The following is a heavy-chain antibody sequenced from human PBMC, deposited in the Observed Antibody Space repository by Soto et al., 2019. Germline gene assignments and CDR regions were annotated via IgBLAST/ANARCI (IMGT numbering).Heavy chain of an antibody. V-gene: IGHV6-1*01. D-gene: IGHD4-4*01. CDR3: ARGWQDSNSQTTFYYYYYMDV. J-gene: IGHJ6*03. CDR1: GDRVSSNSAA. Sequence: SQTLSLTCAISGDRVSSNSAAWNWIRQSPSRGLEWLGRTYYRSKWYNDYAVSVKSRITINPDTSKNQFSLQLNSVTPEDTAVYYCARGWQDSNSQTTFYYYYYMDVWGKGTTVTVSS. CDR2: TYYRSKWYN.